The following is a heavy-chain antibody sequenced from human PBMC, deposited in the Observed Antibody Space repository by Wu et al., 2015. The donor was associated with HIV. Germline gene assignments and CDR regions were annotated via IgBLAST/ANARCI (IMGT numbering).Heavy chain of an antibody. V-gene: IGHV1-69*05. J-gene: IGHJ6*02. CDR3: ARNTDSVATSLYSLGV. CDR1: GGTFSTYV. CDR2: IIPALGTV. Sequence: QVQLVQSGAEVKKPGSSVKVSCKASGGTFSTYVMNWVRQAPGQGLEWMGRIIPALGTVKYAQNFQGRVTITTDGTDEFTNTAYMELNNLRSEDTAVYFCARNTDSVATSLYSLGVWGQGTTVTVPS. D-gene: IGHD5-12*01.